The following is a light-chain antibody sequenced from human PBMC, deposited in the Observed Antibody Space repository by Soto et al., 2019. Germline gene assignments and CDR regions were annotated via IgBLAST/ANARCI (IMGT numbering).Light chain of an antibody. J-gene: IGKJ5*01. V-gene: IGKV3-15*01. CDR2: GAS. CDR1: QTVSSN. Sequence: EILMTQSPATLAVSPGERATLSCRASQTVSSNLAWYQQKPGQAPRLLIYGASTRATGIPARFSGSGSGTEFTLTISSLQSEDFAVYFCQQYNTWPPITFGQGTRLETK. CDR3: QQYNTWPPIT.